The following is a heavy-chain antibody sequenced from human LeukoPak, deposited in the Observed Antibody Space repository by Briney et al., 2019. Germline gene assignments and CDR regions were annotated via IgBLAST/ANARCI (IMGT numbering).Heavy chain of an antibody. J-gene: IGHJ4*02. Sequence: SETLSLTCTVSGGSISSGSYYWSRIRQPAGKGLEWIGRIYTSGSTNYNPSLKSRVTISVDTSKNQFSLKLSSVTAADTAVYYCATGGSGSYLFDYWGQGTLVTVSS. CDR1: GGSISSGSYY. D-gene: IGHD3-10*01. CDR3: ATGGSGSYLFDY. V-gene: IGHV4-61*02. CDR2: IYTSGST.